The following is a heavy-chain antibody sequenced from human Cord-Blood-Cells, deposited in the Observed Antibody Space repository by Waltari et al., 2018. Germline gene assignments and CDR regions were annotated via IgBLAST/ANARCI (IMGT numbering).Heavy chain of an antibody. CDR3: ASGYSYGYSDYYYGMDV. V-gene: IGHV1-69*12. CDR1: GGTFSSYA. CDR2: IIPIVGPA. J-gene: IGHJ6*02. D-gene: IGHD5-18*01. Sequence: QVQLVQSGAEVKKPGSSVKVSCKASGGTFSSYAISWVRQAPGQGLEWMGGIIPIVGPANYAQKFQGRVTITADESTSTAYMELSSLRSEDTAVYYCASGYSYGYSDYYYGMDVWGQGTTVTVSS.